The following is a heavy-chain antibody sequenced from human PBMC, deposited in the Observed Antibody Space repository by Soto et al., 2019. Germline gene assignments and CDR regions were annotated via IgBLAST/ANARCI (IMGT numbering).Heavy chain of an antibody. CDR1: GGSISSSRCH. CDR2: IKYNGTT. CDR3: ARHGITGSYYDAFDI. V-gene: IGHV4-39*01. Sequence: SETLSLTCTVSGGSISSSRCHLGWIRQPPGKGLEWIASIKYNGTTFNNPSLKNRINFSLDTSKNQFALKLCSVTAAETAVYYCARHGITGSYYDAFDIWGQGTMVT. J-gene: IGHJ3*02. D-gene: IGHD1-26*01.